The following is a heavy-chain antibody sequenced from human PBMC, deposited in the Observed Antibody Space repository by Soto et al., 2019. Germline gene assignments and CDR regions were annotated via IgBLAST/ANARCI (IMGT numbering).Heavy chain of an antibody. CDR2: VYDADGK. CDR1: GMTVSGKRY. J-gene: IGHJ3*01. CDR3: ATWLQREHAYDV. Sequence: GGSLRLSCAVVGMTVSGKRYVAWVRQAPGKGLEWVSGVYDADGKYYADSVKGRFTTSRDSSKTIVYLEMNDLGPEDTAIYYCATWLQREHAYDVWGQGTTVTVSS. V-gene: IGHV3-53*01. D-gene: IGHD1-1*01.